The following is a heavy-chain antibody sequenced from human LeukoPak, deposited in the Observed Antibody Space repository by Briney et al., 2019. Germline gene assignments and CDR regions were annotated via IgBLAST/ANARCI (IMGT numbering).Heavy chain of an antibody. V-gene: IGHV3-30-3*01. J-gene: IGHJ5*02. CDR3: ARGIAVADNWFDP. CDR1: GLTFSSYA. Sequence: PGGSLRLSCAASGLTFSSYAMHWVRQAPGKGLEWVAVISYDGSNKYYADSAKGRFTISRDNSKNTLYLQMNSLRAEDTAVYYCARGIAVADNWFDPWGQGTLVTVSS. D-gene: IGHD6-19*01. CDR2: ISYDGSNK.